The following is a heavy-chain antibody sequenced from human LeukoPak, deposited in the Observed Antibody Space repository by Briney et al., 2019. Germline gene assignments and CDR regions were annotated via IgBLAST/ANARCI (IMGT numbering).Heavy chain of an antibody. D-gene: IGHD3-10*01. V-gene: IGHV4-38-2*02. J-gene: IGHJ3*02. CDR3: ARASITRVAFDT. Sequence: SETLSLTCSVSGYSIRIGYHWAGFRQAPGKGLDGMGTIYQSGSTYDNLSLKSRVTMSVDTSKNQFSLKLSSVNAADTAVYYCARASITRVAFDTWGQGTMVTVSS. CDR1: GYSIRIGYH. CDR2: IYQSGST.